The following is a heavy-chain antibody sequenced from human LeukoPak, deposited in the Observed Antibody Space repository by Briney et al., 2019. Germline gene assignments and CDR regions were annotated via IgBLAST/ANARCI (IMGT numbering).Heavy chain of an antibody. Sequence: GGSLRLSCTASGFTFSSYAMSWVRQAPGKGLEWVSAISGSGGSTYYADSVKGRFTISRDNSKNPLYLQMNSLRAEDTAVYYCAKHMTTVTRENYWGQGTLVSVSS. J-gene: IGHJ4*02. D-gene: IGHD4-17*01. CDR2: ISGSGGST. CDR3: AKHMTTVTRENY. V-gene: IGHV3-23*01. CDR1: GFTFSSYA.